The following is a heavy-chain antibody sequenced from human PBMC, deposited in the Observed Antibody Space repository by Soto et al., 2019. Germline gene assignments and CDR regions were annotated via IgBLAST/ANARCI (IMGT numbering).Heavy chain of an antibody. CDR3: PSNLYYDSSGYYRSDAFDI. Sequence: SETLSLTGTVSGGSISSSSYYWGWILHPPGKGREWIGSIYYSGSTYYNPSLKSRVTISVDRSKNQFSLKLSSVTAADTAVYYCPSNLYYDSSGYYRSDAFDIWGQGTMVT. CDR1: GGSISSSSYY. V-gene: IGHV4-39*07. J-gene: IGHJ3*02. CDR2: IYYSGST. D-gene: IGHD3-22*01.